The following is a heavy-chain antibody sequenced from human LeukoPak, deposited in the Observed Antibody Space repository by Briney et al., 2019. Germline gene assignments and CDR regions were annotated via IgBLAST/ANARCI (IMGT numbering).Heavy chain of an antibody. CDR2: INHSGST. V-gene: IGHV4-39*01. CDR3: ARQTVIAVENWFDP. CDR1: GGSISSSSYY. Sequence: SETLSLTCTVSGGSISSSSYYWGWIRQPPGKGLEWIGEINHSGSTNYNPSLKSRVTISVDTSKNQFSLKLSSVTAADTAVYYCARQTVIAVENWFDPWGQGTLVTVSS. D-gene: IGHD6-19*01. J-gene: IGHJ5*02.